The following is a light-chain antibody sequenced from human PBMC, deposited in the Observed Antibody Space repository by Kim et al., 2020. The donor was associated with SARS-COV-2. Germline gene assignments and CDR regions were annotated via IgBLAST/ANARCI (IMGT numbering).Light chain of an antibody. CDR3: QAWDSSTAV. CDR1: SVVVKC. V-gene: IGLV3-1*01. CDR2: KDD. J-gene: IGLJ3*02. Sequence: SVSPGQTASMPCSGDSVVVKCACWDQQRPGRSPVLFIYKDDKRPSGIPERFSGSNSGDTATLTISGTQAMDEADYYCQAWDSSTAVFGGGTKLTVL.